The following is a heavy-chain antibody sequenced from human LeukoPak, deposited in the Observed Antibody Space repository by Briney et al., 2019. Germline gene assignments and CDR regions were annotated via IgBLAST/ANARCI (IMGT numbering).Heavy chain of an antibody. CDR3: AREKAAAGLTFDP. CDR2: ISTSSTYM. D-gene: IGHD6-13*01. V-gene: IGHV3-21*01. Sequence: GGSLRLSCAASGFTFSSYNMNWVRQAPGKGLEWVSSISTSSTYMYFADSMKGRFTISRDNAKNLLFLQMNSLRAEDTAVYYCAREKAAAGLTFDPWGQGTLVTVSS. J-gene: IGHJ5*02. CDR1: GFTFSSYN.